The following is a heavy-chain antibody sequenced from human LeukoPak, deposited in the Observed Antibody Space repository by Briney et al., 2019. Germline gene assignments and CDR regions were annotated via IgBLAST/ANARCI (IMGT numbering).Heavy chain of an antibody. J-gene: IGHJ5*02. V-gene: IGHV4-59*01. D-gene: IGHD3-3*01. Sequence: SEALSLTFTVSGGSISSYYWSWIRPPPGKGLEGIGCIYYSGSTNYNPALKSRVTISVDTAKNQFSLKLSSVTAADTAVYYCARGSPDYDFWSGHYPSWFDPWGQGTLVTVSS. CDR2: IYYSGST. CDR3: ARGSPDYDFWSGHYPSWFDP. CDR1: GGSISSYY.